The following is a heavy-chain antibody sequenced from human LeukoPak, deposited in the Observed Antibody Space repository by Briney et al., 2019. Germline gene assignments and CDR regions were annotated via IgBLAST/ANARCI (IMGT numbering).Heavy chain of an antibody. V-gene: IGHV3-21*01. Sequence: GGSLRLSCAASGFTFSSYEMNWVRQAPGKGLEWVSSISSSSSYIYYADSVKGRFTISRDNAKNSLYLQMNSLRAEDTAVYYCARAPRDIVVVPAAIFHFDYWGQGTLVTVSS. J-gene: IGHJ4*02. CDR2: ISSSSSYI. CDR3: ARAPRDIVVVPAAIFHFDY. CDR1: GFTFSSYE. D-gene: IGHD2-2*01.